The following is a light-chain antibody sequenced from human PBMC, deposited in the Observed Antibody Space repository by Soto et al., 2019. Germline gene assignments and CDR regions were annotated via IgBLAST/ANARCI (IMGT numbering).Light chain of an antibody. J-gene: IGKJ2*01. CDR2: GAS. V-gene: IGKV3-15*01. Sequence: EIVMTQSPATLSVSPGERATLSCRASQSVSSNLAWYQQKPGQAPRLLIYGASTRATGIPARFSGSGSGTEFTLNNSSLQSEDFAVYYCQQYNNWPPVTFGQGTKLEIK. CDR1: QSVSSN. CDR3: QQYNNWPPVT.